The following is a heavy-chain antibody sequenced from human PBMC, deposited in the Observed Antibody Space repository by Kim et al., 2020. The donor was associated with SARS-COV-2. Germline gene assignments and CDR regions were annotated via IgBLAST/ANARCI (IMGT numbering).Heavy chain of an antibody. V-gene: IGHV3-48*03. CDR1: GFTFSSYE. J-gene: IGHJ6*02. Sequence: GGSLRLSCAASGFTFSSYEMNWVRQAPGKGLEWVSYISSSGSTIYYADSVKGRFTISRDNAKNSLYLQMNSLRAEDTAVYYCARRGYGNEYYYCYYGMDVWDQGTTVTVA. CDR3: ARRGYGNEYYYCYYGMDV. D-gene: IGHD1-1*01. CDR2: ISSSGSTI.